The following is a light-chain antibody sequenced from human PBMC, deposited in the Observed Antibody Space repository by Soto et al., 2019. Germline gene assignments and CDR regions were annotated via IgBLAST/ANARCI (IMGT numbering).Light chain of an antibody. CDR3: QTWDTGILV. Sequence: QSVLTQSPSASSSLGASVTLTCTLSSGHSTYNIAWHQQQPDKGPRYLITLFYDGRHIKGDGIPDLFSSSSSGAERYLTISSLQSEDDADYYSQTWDTGILVFGGGTKLTVL. J-gene: IGLJ2*01. CDR2: LFYDGRH. CDR1: SGHSTYN. V-gene: IGLV4-69*01.